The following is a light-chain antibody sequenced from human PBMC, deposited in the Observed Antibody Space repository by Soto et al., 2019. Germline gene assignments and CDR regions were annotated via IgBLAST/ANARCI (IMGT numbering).Light chain of an antibody. CDR1: FSTIGNNY. J-gene: IGLJ1*01. CDR3: AAWDDTVRSYV. CDR2: RNN. V-gene: IGLV1-47*01. Sequence: QSVLTQPPSVSGTPGQRVTIFCSGSFSTIGNNYVYWFQQLPGTAPKVLSNRNNQRPSGVPDRFSGSKSGTSASLAISGLRSEDEAEYYCAAWDDTVRSYVFGTGTKVTVL.